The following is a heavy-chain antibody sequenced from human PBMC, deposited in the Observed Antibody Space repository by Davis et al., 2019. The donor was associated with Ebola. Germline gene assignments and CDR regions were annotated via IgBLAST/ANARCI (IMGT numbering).Heavy chain of an antibody. J-gene: IGHJ3*02. CDR3: ATLRRTITGMDDGFDI. V-gene: IGHV5-51*01. CDR1: GNSFNTHW. D-gene: IGHD1-20*01. CDR2: IYIGDSDT. Sequence: KVSCKDSGNSFNTHWIGWVRQMPGKGLEWMGIIYIGDSDTRYSPSFRGQVTISADKSIKTAFLQWSSLKASDTAMYYCATLRRTITGMDDGFDIWGQGTMVTVSS.